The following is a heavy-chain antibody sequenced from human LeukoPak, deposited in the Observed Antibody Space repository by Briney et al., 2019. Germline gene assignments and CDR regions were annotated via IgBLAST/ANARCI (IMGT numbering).Heavy chain of an antibody. V-gene: IGHV3-30-3*01. CDR1: GFTFSAHS. J-gene: IGHJ5*02. CDR2: ISYDGSIK. CDR3: SRNPEREYWFDP. Sequence: PGRSLRLSCAASGFTFSAHSMHWVRQPPGKGLEWVAFISYDGSIKFYADSLKGRFTISRDNSKKTLYLQVNSLRAEDTAVYFCSRNPEREYWFDPWGQGTLATVSS.